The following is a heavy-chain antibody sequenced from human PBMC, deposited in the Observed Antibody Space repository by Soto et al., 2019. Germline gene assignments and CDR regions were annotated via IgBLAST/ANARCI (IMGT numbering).Heavy chain of an antibody. CDR3: ARDIESVTAKHFFYYYAMDV. Sequence: ASVKVSCKASGFTFSNYGLNWVRQAPGQGLEWMGRVSANNGHTNYAQNLQGRVSMTTDTSTSTAYMELRGLTFGDTAVYYCARDIESVTAKHFFYYYAMDVWGQGTTVTVSS. D-gene: IGHD2-8*01. J-gene: IGHJ6*02. CDR1: GFTFSNYG. V-gene: IGHV1-18*01. CDR2: VSANNGHT.